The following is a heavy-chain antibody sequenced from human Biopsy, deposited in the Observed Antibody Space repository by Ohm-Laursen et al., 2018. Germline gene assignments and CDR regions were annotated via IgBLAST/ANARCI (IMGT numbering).Heavy chain of an antibody. Sequence: GSLRLSCAASGFSFSIYSMNWVRQAPGKGLDWVPFISSSSSYIYYADSVKGRFTVSRDNARDSLYLQMNSLRAEDTAVYYCARDVRPVTMIAEGDFDYWGQGSLVTVS. V-gene: IGHV3-21*01. CDR2: ISSSSSYI. CDR3: ARDVRPVTMIAEGDFDY. J-gene: IGHJ4*02. D-gene: IGHD3-22*01. CDR1: GFSFSIYS.